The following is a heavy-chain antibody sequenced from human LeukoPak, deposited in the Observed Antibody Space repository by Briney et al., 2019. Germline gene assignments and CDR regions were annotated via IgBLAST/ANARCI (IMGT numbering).Heavy chain of an antibody. V-gene: IGHV4-4*02. CDR3: ARGGYYYDSSGPYTLKY. Sequence: SGTLSLTCAVSGGSITSVNLWAWVRQPPGKGLEWVGEMYLSGTTTCNPSLRGRATISVDTSKNQFSLKLSSVTAADTAVYYCARGGYYYDSSGPYTLKYWGQGTLVTVSS. CDR1: GGSITSVNL. D-gene: IGHD3-22*01. CDR2: MYLSGTT. J-gene: IGHJ4*02.